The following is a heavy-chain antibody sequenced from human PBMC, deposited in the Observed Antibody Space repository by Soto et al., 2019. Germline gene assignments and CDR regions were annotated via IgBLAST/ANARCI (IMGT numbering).Heavy chain of an antibody. V-gene: IGHV1-2*02. CDR3: ARAHYYGSSGSFDY. CDR1: GYTFTGYY. D-gene: IGHD3-22*01. J-gene: IGHJ4*02. CDR2: INPNSGGT. Sequence: ASVKVSCKASGYTFTGYYMHWVRQAPGQGLEWMGWINPNSGGTNYAQKFQGRVTMTRDTSISTAYMELSRLRSDDTAVYYCARAHYYGSSGSFDYWGQGTLVTVSS.